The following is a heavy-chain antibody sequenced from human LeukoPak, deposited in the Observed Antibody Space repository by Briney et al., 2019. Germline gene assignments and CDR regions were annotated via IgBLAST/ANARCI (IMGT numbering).Heavy chain of an antibody. V-gene: IGHV1-2*02. Sequence: GASVKVSCKASGYTFTGYYMHWVRQAPGQGLEWMGWINPNSGGTNYAQKFQGRVTMTRDTSISTAYMELSRLRSDDTAVYYCARDAEDIVMVVAASGWFDPWGQGTLVTVSS. D-gene: IGHD2-15*01. CDR2: INPNSGGT. CDR3: ARDAEDIVMVVAASGWFDP. CDR1: GYTFTGYY. J-gene: IGHJ5*02.